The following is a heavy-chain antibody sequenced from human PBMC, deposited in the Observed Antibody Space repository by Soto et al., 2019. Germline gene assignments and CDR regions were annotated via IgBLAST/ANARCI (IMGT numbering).Heavy chain of an antibody. CDR1: GFTFSSYA. CDR3: AKDMLEQQLVSSCAFDI. CDR2: MSGSGGST. D-gene: IGHD6-13*01. V-gene: IGHV3-23*01. J-gene: IGHJ3*02. Sequence: LRLSCAASGFTFSSYAMSWVRQAPGKGLEWVSAMSGSGGSTYYADSVKGRFTISRDNSKNTLYLQMNSLRAEDTAVYYCAKDMLEQQLVSSCAFDIWGQGTMVTVS.